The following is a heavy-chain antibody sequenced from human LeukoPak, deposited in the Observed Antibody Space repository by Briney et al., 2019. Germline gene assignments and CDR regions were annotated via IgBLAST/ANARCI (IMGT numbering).Heavy chain of an antibody. J-gene: IGHJ4*02. CDR1: GYTFTGYY. D-gene: IGHD3-22*01. V-gene: IGHV1-2*02. CDR2: INPNTGGT. CDR3: ARDLYDSNGYYYGAAGY. Sequence: GASVKVSCKASGYTFTGYYIYWVRQAPGQGLEWMGWINPNTGGTNYAQKFQGRVTMTRDTSISTAYMELSRLRSDDTAMYYCARDLYDSNGYYYGAAGYWGQGTLVTVSS.